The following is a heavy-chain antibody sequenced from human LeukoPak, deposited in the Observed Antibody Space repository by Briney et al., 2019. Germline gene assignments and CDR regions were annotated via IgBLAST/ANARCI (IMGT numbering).Heavy chain of an antibody. Sequence: QPGGSLRLSCVASGFIFTDHYMDWVRQAPGKGLEWVGRITLKRNSYTTGYAASVKGRFSISRDDSKNSLNPQMNSLKTEDTAVYYCARDGHTSLDFWGQGTLVTVSS. CDR1: GFIFTDHY. J-gene: IGHJ4*02. V-gene: IGHV3-72*01. D-gene: IGHD2-21*01. CDR3: ARDGHTSLDF. CDR2: ITLKRNSYTT.